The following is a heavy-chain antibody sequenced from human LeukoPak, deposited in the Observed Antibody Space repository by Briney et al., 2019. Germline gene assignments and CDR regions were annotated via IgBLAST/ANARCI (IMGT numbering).Heavy chain of an antibody. J-gene: IGHJ6*03. CDR2: IYSGGST. V-gene: IGHV3-66*02. CDR3: ARERHDYYYMDV. D-gene: IGHD1-1*01. CDR1: GFTVSSNY. Sequence: GGPLRLSCAASGFTVSSNYMSWVRQAPGKGLEWVSVIYSGGSTYYADSVKGRFTISRDNSKNTLYLQMNSLRAEDTAVYYCARERHDYYYMDVWGKGTTVTVSS.